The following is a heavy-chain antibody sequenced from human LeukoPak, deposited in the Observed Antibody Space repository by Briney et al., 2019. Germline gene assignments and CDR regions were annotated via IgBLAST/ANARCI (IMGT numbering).Heavy chain of an antibody. CDR2: IYYSGST. D-gene: IGHD2-21*01. Sequence: SETLSLTCTVSGGSISSSSYYWGWIRQPPGKGLEWIGSIYYSGSTYYNPSLKSRVTISVDTSKNQFSLKLSSVTAADTAVYYCARDTGGVRDGDSHWFDPWGQGTLVTVSS. CDR3: ARDTGGVRDGDSHWFDP. J-gene: IGHJ5*02. V-gene: IGHV4-39*07. CDR1: GGSISSSSYY.